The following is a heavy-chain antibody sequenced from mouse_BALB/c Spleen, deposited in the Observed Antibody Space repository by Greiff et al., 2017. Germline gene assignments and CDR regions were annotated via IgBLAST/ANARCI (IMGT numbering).Heavy chain of an antibody. CDR3: ARYRYEYAMDY. Sequence: EVKLVESGPGLVKPSQSLSLTCTVTGYSFTSDSARNWIRQFPGNKLEWMGYISYSGSTSYNPSLKSRITITLDTSKNPFFLQLNSVTTEDTATYYCARYRYEYAMDYWGQGTSVTVSS. D-gene: IGHD2-14*01. V-gene: IGHV3-2*02. J-gene: IGHJ4*01. CDR2: ISYSGST. CDR1: GYSFTSDSA.